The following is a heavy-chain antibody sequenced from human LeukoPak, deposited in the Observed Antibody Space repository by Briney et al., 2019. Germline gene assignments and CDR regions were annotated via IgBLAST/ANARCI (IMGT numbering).Heavy chain of an antibody. CDR3: AGVTGYMIEDYFDY. V-gene: IGHV4-61*02. J-gene: IGHJ4*02. CDR2: IYTSGST. D-gene: IGHD3-22*01. Sequence: TLSLTCTVSGGSISSSSYYWSWIRQPAGKGLEWIGRIYTSGSTNYNPSLKSRVTISVDTSKNQFSLKLRSVTAADTAVYYCAGVTGYMIEDYFDYWGQGTLVTVSS. CDR1: GGSISSSSYY.